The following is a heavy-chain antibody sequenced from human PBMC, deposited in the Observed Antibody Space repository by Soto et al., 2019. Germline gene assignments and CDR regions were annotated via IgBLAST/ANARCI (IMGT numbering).Heavy chain of an antibody. CDR2: ISGSASST. CDR3: AKASSTISPDY. V-gene: IGHV3-23*01. CDR1: GFTFTDYA. Sequence: GGSLRLSCAASGFTFTDYAMTWVRQAPGKGLEWVSSISGSASSTFYAGSVKGRFTISRDNSRNTVSLQMNSLRAEDTAVYYCAKASSTISPDYWGQGTLVTVSS. J-gene: IGHJ4*02. D-gene: IGHD5-12*01.